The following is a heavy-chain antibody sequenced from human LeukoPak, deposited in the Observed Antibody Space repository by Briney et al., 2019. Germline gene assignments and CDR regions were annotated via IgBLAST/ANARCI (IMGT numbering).Heavy chain of an antibody. D-gene: IGHD1-26*01. V-gene: IGHV3-72*01. Sequence: GGSLRLSCAASGFTFSDHYVDWVRQAPGKGLEWVGRTRNKANSYTTEYAASVKGRFTISRDDSKNSLYLQMNSLKTEDTAVYYCAREPEGSYPFDYWGQGTMVTVSS. CDR3: AREPEGSYPFDY. CDR2: TRNKANSYTT. J-gene: IGHJ4*02. CDR1: GFTFSDHY.